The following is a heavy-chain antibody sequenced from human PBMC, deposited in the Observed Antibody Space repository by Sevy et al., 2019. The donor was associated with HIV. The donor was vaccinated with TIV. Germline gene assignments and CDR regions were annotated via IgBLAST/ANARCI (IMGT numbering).Heavy chain of an antibody. V-gene: IGHV1-24*01. CDR1: GYSLTGLS. CDR3: ATTKDYYESSGCPFDY. CDR2: FDPEDGER. Sequence: ASVKVSCKVSGYSLTGLSMHWVRQAPGKGLEWMGSFDPEDGERIYAQKLEGRVTMTEDTSADTAYMELNSLRFKDTAVYYCATTKDYYESSGCPFDYWGQGTLVTVSS. J-gene: IGHJ4*02. D-gene: IGHD3-22*01.